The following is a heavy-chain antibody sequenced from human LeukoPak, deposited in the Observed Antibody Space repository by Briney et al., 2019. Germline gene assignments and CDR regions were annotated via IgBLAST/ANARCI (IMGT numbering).Heavy chain of an antibody. CDR3: ARDAGRITISGVAMGRSWFDP. V-gene: IGHV4-34*01. J-gene: IGHJ5*02. CDR1: GGSFSGYY. Sequence: SETLSLTCAVYGGSFSGYYWSWTRQPPGKGLEWIGEINHSGSTNYNPSLKSRVTISVDTSKNQFSLKLSSVTAADTAVYYCARDAGRITISGVAMGRSWFDPWGQGTLVTVSS. CDR2: INHSGST. D-gene: IGHD3-3*01.